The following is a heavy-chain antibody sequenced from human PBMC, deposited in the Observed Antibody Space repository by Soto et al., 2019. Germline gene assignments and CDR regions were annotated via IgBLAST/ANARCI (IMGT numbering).Heavy chain of an antibody. Sequence: ASVKVSCKASGYSFSDYDINWVRQATGQGPEWMGWMNPNSGNTGYAQKFQGRVTMTRNTSINTAYMELSSLGSEDTAVYYCARDNRYNWNDEGWFDPWGQGTLVSVSS. V-gene: IGHV1-8*01. D-gene: IGHD1-20*01. CDR3: ARDNRYNWNDEGWFDP. CDR2: MNPNSGNT. J-gene: IGHJ5*02. CDR1: GYSFSDYD.